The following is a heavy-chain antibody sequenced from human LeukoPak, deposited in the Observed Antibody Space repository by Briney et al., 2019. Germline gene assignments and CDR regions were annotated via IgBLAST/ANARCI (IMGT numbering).Heavy chain of an antibody. CDR3: AKVRDRDNSGHYWVCQY. Sequence: SETLSLTCTVSGGSISIYYWSCILQPPGKGLECIGYIYYSGSTNYNPSLKSRVTISVDTSRNQFSLKLTSVTAADTAVYYCAKVRDRDNSGHYWVCQYWGQGTLVTVSS. V-gene: IGHV4-59*08. D-gene: IGHD3-22*01. J-gene: IGHJ4*02. CDR2: IYYSGST. CDR1: GGSISIYY.